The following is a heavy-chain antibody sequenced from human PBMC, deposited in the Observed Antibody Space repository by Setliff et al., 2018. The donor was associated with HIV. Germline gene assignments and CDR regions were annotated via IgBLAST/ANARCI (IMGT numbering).Heavy chain of an antibody. CDR2: IYYSGST. J-gene: IGHJ6*02. Sequence: ETLSLTCTVSGGSISSHSWNWIRQPPGKGLEWIGSIYYSGSTNYNPSLKSRVTISVDTSKNQFSLKLSSVTAADTAVYYCAGVSVYSSSYYYYYGMDVWGQGTTVTV. D-gene: IGHD6-13*01. V-gene: IGHV4-59*11. CDR1: GGSISSHS. CDR3: AGVSVYSSSYYYYYGMDV.